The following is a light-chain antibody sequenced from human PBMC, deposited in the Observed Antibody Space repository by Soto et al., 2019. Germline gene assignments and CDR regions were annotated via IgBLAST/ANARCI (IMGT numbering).Light chain of an antibody. V-gene: IGLV1-44*01. CDR2: SSN. CDR3: AAWDDSLNGRV. Sequence: QSVLTQPPSASGTPGQRVTIPGSGTHSNIGRNSVNWYLQLPGTAPRLLIFSSNQRPLGVPDRFSGSRSGTSASLAITGLRSEDDAYYYCAAWDDSLNGRVFGGGTKVTVL. CDR1: HSNIGRNS. J-gene: IGLJ3*02.